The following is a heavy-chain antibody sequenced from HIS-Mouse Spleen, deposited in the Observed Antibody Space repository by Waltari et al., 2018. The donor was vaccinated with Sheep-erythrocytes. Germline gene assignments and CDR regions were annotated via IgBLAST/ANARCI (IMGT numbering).Heavy chain of an antibody. D-gene: IGHD3-3*01. Sequence: QVQLVQSGAEVKKPGASVKVSCKASGYTFTGYYMHWVRQAPGQGLEWMGWSNANSGGTNDAQKFQGRVTMTRETSISTAYMELSRLRSDDTAVYYCARGYYDFWSGSALGAFDIWGQGTMVTVSS. CDR1: GYTFTGYY. V-gene: IGHV1-2*02. CDR2: SNANSGGT. J-gene: IGHJ3*02. CDR3: ARGYYDFWSGSALGAFDI.